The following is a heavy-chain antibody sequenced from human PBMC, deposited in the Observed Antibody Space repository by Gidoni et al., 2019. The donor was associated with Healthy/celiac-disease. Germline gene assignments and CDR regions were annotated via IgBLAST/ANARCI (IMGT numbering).Heavy chain of an antibody. CDR2: ISYEGSNK. Sequence: QVQLVESGGGVVQPGRSLRLSCAASGFTFVSYARHWVRRAPGKGLEWVAVISYEGSNKYYADSVKGRFTISRDNSKNTLYLQMNSLRAEDTAVYYCARGWYYFDYWGQGTLVTVSS. CDR1: GFTFVSYA. D-gene: IGHD6-13*01. V-gene: IGHV3-30-3*01. CDR3: ARGWYYFDY. J-gene: IGHJ4*02.